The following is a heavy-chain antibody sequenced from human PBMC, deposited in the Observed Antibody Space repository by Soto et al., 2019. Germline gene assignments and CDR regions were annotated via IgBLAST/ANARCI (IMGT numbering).Heavy chain of an antibody. J-gene: IGHJ4*02. CDR1: GFTFSSYG. CDR3: AKVGSSGWYPLPFDY. V-gene: IGHV3-30*18. Sequence: GGSLRLSCAASGFTFSSYGMHWVRQAPGKGLEWVAVIPYDGSNKYYADSVKGRFTISRDNSKNTLYLQMNSLRAEDTAVYYCAKVGSSGWYPLPFDYWGQGTLVTVSS. D-gene: IGHD6-19*01. CDR2: IPYDGSNK.